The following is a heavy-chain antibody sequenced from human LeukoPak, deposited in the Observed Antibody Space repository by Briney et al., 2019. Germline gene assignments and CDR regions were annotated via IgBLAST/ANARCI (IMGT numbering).Heavy chain of an antibody. D-gene: IGHD5-18*01. CDR1: GGTFSSYA. CDR2: IIPIFGTA. CDR3: ASGYSYGPARYYYYGMDV. J-gene: IGHJ6*02. V-gene: IGHV1-69*13. Sequence: SVKVSCKASGGTFSSYAISWVRQAPGQGLEWMGGIIPIFGTANYAQKFQGRVTITADESTSTAYMELSSLRSEDTAVYCCASGYSYGPARYYYYGMDVWGQGTTVTVSS.